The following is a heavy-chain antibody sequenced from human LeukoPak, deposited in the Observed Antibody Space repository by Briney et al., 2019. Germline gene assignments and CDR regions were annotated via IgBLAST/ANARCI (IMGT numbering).Heavy chain of an antibody. V-gene: IGHV4-59*01. CDR1: GGSISSYY. D-gene: IGHD2-15*01. Sequence: PPETLSLTCTVSGGSISSYYWSWIRQPPGKGLEWIGYIYYSGSTSYNPSLKSRVTISVDTSKNQFSLKLSSVTAADTAVYYCARAGCSGGSCYRGYYYYYMDVLGKGTTVTVSS. CDR3: ARAGCSGGSCYRGYYYYYMDV. CDR2: IYYSGST. J-gene: IGHJ6*03.